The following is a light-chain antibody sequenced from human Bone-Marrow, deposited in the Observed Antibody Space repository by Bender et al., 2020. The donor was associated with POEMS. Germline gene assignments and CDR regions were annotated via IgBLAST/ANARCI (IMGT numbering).Light chain of an antibody. CDR2: DDS. CDR1: TSDVGNFKL. V-gene: IGLV2-23*01. CDR3: SSYAGSRAYV. Sequence: QSALTQPASVSGSPGQSITISCTGTTSDVGNFKLVSWYQQHPDKAPKLMIYDDSRRPSGVSSRFSGSRSGNTASLTIGGLQAEDEADYYCSSYAGSRAYVFGTATKVTVL. J-gene: IGLJ1*01.